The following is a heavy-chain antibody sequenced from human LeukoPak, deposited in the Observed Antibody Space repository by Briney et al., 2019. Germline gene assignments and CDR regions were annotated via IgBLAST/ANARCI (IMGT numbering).Heavy chain of an antibody. V-gene: IGHV1-2*02. J-gene: IGHJ4*02. D-gene: IGHD4-23*01. CDR3: ARDTSGASDYGGNRPGGLEFDY. CDR2: INPNSGGT. Sequence: ASVKVSCKASGYTFTGYYMHWVRQAPGQGLEWMGWINPNSGGTNYAQKFQGRVTMTRDTSISTAYMELSRLRSDDTAVYYCARDTSGASDYGGNRPGGLEFDYWGQGTLVTVSS. CDR1: GYTFTGYY.